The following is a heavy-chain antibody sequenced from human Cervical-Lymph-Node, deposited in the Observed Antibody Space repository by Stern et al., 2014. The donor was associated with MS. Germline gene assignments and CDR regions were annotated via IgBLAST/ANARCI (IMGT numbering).Heavy chain of an antibody. CDR3: ARGLLGSENAFDI. Sequence: VQLVESGAEVKKPGASGKVSCKASGYTFTSYGISWVRQAPGQGLEWMGWIMSSNGNTHYAQKLQGRVAMTTDTSTSTAYMELRSLRSDDTAVYYCARGLLGSENAFDIWGQGTMVTVSS. J-gene: IGHJ3*02. CDR2: IMSSNGNT. CDR1: GYTFTSYG. D-gene: IGHD2-15*01. V-gene: IGHV1-18*01.